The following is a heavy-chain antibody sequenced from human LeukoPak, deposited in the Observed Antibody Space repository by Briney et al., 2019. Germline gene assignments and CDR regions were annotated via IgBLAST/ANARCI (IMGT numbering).Heavy chain of an antibody. D-gene: IGHD6-13*01. CDR1: GFTFSDYY. J-gene: IGHJ4*02. CDR2: LSSSGSTI. V-gene: IGHV3-11*01. CDR3: ASLTIAAAGNDY. Sequence: GGSLRLSCAASGFTFSDYYMSWIRQAPGKGLEWVSYLSSSGSTIYYADSVKGRFTISRDNAKNSLYLQMNSLRAEDTAVYYCASLTIAAAGNDYWGQGTLVTVSS.